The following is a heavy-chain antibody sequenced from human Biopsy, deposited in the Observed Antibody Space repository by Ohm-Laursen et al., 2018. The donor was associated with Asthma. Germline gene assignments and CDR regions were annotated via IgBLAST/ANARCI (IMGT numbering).Heavy chain of an antibody. Sequence: SDTLSLTWAVYGVSLSGYYWTWLRQTPGRGLEWIGEVTHSGSANYNPSLKRRVTILLDSSKNQYSPKVRFLTDADTAVYYCARVAYYGGNGFDYWGQGTLVTVSS. D-gene: IGHD4-23*01. CDR2: VTHSGSA. CDR1: GVSLSGYY. V-gene: IGHV4-34*01. CDR3: ARVAYYGGNGFDY. J-gene: IGHJ4*02.